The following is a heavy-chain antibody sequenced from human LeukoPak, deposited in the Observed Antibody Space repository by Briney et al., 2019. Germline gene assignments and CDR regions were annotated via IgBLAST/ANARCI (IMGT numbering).Heavy chain of an antibody. Sequence: PGGSLRLSCTASGLTFSNYDMGWVRQAPGKGLEGVSVSRGSGDRTYYADSVKGRFNISKDNSKNTVYMQMNSLRAEDTAVYYCARDRRANTTVVTVDWFDPWGQGTLVTVSS. D-gene: IGHD4-23*01. CDR3: ARDRRANTTVVTVDWFDP. V-gene: IGHV3-23*01. CDR2: SRGSGDRT. J-gene: IGHJ5*02. CDR1: GLTFSNYD.